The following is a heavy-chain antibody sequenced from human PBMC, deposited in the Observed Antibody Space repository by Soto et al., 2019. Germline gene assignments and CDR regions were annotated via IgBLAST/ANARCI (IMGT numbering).Heavy chain of an antibody. J-gene: IGHJ6*02. Sequence: LRLSCAASGFTFSSYSMNWVRQAPGKGLEWVSYISSSSSTIYYADSVKGRFTISRDNAKNSLYLQMNSLRDEDTAVYYCARGEGRRPIPLHYYYYGMDVWGQGTTVTVSS. V-gene: IGHV3-48*02. CDR2: ISSSSSTI. CDR3: ARGEGRRPIPLHYYYYGMDV. D-gene: IGHD2-2*02. CDR1: GFTFSSYS.